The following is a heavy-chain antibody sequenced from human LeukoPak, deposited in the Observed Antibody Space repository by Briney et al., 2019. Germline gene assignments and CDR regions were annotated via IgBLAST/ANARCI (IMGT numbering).Heavy chain of an antibody. CDR2: IYHSGST. J-gene: IGHJ4*02. CDR1: GGSISSGTYY. D-gene: IGHD1-26*01. CDR3: ARSEYSGSSDYFDY. Sequence: PSETLSLTCTVSGGSISSGTYYWGWIRQPPGKGLEWIGSIYHSGSTYYNPSLKSRVTISVDTSKNQFSLKLSSVTAADTAVYYCARSEYSGSSDYFDYWGQGTLVTVSS. V-gene: IGHV4-39*07.